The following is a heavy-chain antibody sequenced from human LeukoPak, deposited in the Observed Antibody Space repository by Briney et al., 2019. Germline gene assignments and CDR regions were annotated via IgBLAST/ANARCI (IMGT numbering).Heavy chain of an antibody. V-gene: IGHV3-74*01. CDR3: TRATAVAFDY. Sequence: GGSLRLSCAASGFTFSTYWMHWVRQAPGKGLVWVSRINPDGTSTSNADSVKGRFTISRDNAKNTVYPQVNSPRAEDTAVYYCTRATAVAFDYWGQGTLVTV. CDR2: INPDGTST. J-gene: IGHJ4*02. CDR1: GFTFSTYW. D-gene: IGHD6-19*01.